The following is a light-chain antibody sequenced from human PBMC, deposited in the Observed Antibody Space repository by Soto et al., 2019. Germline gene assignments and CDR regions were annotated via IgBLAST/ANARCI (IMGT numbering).Light chain of an antibody. J-gene: IGKJ5*01. Sequence: EIVLTQSPATLSLSPGERATLSCRASQSVGRSYLAWYQQKPGQAPRLLISGISKRATGIPDRFSGGGSGTDSTLTISRLEPEDFALYICQQYDGSPITFGQGTRLEIK. CDR2: GIS. V-gene: IGKV3-20*01. CDR1: QSVGRSY. CDR3: QQYDGSPIT.